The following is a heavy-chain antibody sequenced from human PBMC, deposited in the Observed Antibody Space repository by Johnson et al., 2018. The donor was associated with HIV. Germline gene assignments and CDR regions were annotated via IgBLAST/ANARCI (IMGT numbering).Heavy chain of an antibody. J-gene: IGHJ3*02. Sequence: HVQLVESGGGVVQPGRSLRLSFAASGFTFSSYAMHWVRQAPGKGLEWVAFIHYDGSNKYSEDSVKGRFTITRDNAKNTLYLQMNSLRAEDTAGYYCARDLSEGELGHAFDIWGQGTMVTVSS. CDR1: GFTFSSYA. D-gene: IGHD1-26*01. CDR2: IHYDGSNK. V-gene: IGHV3-30*14. CDR3: ARDLSEGELGHAFDI.